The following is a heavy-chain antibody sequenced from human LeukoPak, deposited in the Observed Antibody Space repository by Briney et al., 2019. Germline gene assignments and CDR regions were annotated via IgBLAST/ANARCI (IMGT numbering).Heavy chain of an antibody. CDR2: ISAYNGNT. D-gene: IGHD3-22*01. CDR1: GYTFTSYG. V-gene: IGHV1-18*01. J-gene: IGHJ5*02. CDR3: ARGGHEVYYYDSSGYQGWFDP. Sequence: ASVKVSCKASGYTFTSYGISWVRQAPGQGLEWMGWISAYNGNTNYAQKLQGRVTMTTDTSTSTAYMELRSLRSDDTAVYYCARGGHEVYYYDSSGYQGWFDPWGQGTLVTVSS.